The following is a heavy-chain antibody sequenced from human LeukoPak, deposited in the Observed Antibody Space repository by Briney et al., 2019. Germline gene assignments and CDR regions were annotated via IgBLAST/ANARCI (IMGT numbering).Heavy chain of an antibody. CDR1: GFTFSSYG. D-gene: IGHD4-17*01. V-gene: IGHV3-23*01. CDR2: ISGSGGST. Sequence: GGSLRLSCAASGFTFSSYGMSWVRQAPGKGLEWVSAISGSGGSTYCADSVKGRFTISRDNSKNTLYLQMNSLRAEDTAVYYCAKEIWPTVATPGWTYFDYWGQGALVTVSS. CDR3: AKEIWPTVATPGWTYFDY. J-gene: IGHJ4*02.